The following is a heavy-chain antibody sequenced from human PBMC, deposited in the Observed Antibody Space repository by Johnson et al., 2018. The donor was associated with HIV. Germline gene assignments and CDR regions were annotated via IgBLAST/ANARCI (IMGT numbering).Heavy chain of an antibody. CDR1: GFTFDDYA. Sequence: VQLVESGGGLVQPGRSLRLSCAASGFTFDDYAMHWVRQAPGKGLEWVSGISWNSGSIGYADSVKGRFTIPRDNAKNSMYLQMNSLRAEDTALYYCAKDILVGAMGGAFDIWGQGTMVTVSS. D-gene: IGHD1-26*01. CDR2: ISWNSGSI. V-gene: IGHV3-9*01. CDR3: AKDILVGAMGGAFDI. J-gene: IGHJ3*02.